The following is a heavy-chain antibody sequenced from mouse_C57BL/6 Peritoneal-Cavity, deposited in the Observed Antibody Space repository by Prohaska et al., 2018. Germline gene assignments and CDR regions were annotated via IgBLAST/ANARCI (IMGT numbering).Heavy chain of an antibody. D-gene: IGHD2-5*01. V-gene: IGHV2-2*01. Sequence: QVQLKQSGPGLVQPSQSLSITCTVSGFSLTSYGVHWVRQSPGKGLEWLGVIWSGGSTDYNAAFISRLSISKDNSKSQVFFKMNSLQADDSAIYYSGRKDEYYSKGFDYWGKGTTLTVSS. CDR2: IWSGGST. CDR3: GRKDEYYSKGFDY. J-gene: IGHJ2*01. CDR1: GFSLTSYG.